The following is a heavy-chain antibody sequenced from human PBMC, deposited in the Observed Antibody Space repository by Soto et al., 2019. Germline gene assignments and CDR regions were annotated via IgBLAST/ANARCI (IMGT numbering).Heavy chain of an antibody. CDR3: ARGGGSTKVGY. CDR1: GGSITSSGYY. V-gene: IGHV4-31*03. D-gene: IGHD2-2*01. Sequence: QVQLQESGPGLVKPSQTLSLTCTVSGGSITSSGYYWSWIRQHPGEGLEWIGFTSNSGSTSYNPSLKSRVTISVDTSSSQFSLNLKSVTAADTAVYYCARGGGSTKVGYWGQGTLVTVSP. J-gene: IGHJ4*02. CDR2: TSNSGST.